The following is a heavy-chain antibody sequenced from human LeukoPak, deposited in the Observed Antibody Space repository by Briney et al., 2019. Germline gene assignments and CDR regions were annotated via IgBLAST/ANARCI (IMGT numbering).Heavy chain of an antibody. D-gene: IGHD6-19*01. CDR2: ISGSGGST. Sequence: PGGSLRLSCAASGFTFSSYAMSWVRQAPGKGLEWVSAISGSGGSTYYADSVKGRFTISRDNSKNTLYLQMNSLRAEDTAVYYCATTYSSGWYPEYFQHWGQGTLVTVSS. CDR1: GFTFSSYA. CDR3: ATTYSSGWYPEYFQH. V-gene: IGHV3-23*01. J-gene: IGHJ1*01.